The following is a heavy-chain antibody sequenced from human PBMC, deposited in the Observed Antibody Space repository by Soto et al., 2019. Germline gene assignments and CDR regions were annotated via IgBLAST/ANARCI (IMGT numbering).Heavy chain of an antibody. CDR1: GFDINTYW. V-gene: IGHV3-74*01. D-gene: IGHD6-13*01. Sequence: EVQLVESGGALVQPRGSLGLSCEASGFDINTYWMHWVRQGPGKGLVWVSRIKSDGSNTDYADSVKSRFTISRDNAKNTLYLQLHSLRAEDTAVYYCARGIPGHYGVDVWGQGTTVTVSS. J-gene: IGHJ6*02. CDR2: IKSDGSNT. CDR3: ARGIPGHYGVDV.